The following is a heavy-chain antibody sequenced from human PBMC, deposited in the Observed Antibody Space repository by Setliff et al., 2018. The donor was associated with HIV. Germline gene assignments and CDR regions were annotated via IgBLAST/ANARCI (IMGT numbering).Heavy chain of an antibody. Sequence: ASVKVSCKASGYTFTGYYMHWLRQAPGQGLEWMGWINPNGGGTNFAQKFQGRVTMTRDTSISTAYMELSRLRSDDAAVYYCARNPDTSGYLYYYYYMEVWGKGTTVTVSS. V-gene: IGHV1-2*02. CDR1: GYTFTGYY. D-gene: IGHD3-22*01. CDR3: ARNPDTSGYLYYYYYMEV. CDR2: INPNGGGT. J-gene: IGHJ6*03.